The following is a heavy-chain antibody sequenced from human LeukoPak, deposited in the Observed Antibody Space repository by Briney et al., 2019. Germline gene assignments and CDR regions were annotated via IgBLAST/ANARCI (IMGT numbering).Heavy chain of an antibody. Sequence: GGSLTLSCAASGFTFSYHWMTWVRQAPGKGLEWVANIKNDGAVKNYVDSVKGRFTISRDNAKNSLYLQMNSLRAEDTALYYCAKATGYSSGPPVDYWGQGTLVAVSS. J-gene: IGHJ4*02. V-gene: IGHV3-7*03. CDR2: IKNDGAVK. D-gene: IGHD6-19*01. CDR3: AKATGYSSGPPVDY. CDR1: GFTFSYHW.